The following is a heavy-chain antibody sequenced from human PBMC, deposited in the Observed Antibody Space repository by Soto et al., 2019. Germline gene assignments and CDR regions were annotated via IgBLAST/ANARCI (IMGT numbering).Heavy chain of an antibody. CDR2: FDPEDGET. V-gene: IGHV1-24*01. J-gene: IGHJ4*02. CDR3: ATSRFLEWLSSFDY. CDR1: GYTLTELS. Sequence: ASVKVSCKVSGYTLTELSMHWVRQAPGKGLEWMGGFDPEDGETIYAQKFQGRVTMTEDTSTDTAYMELSSLRSEDTAVYYCATSRFLEWLSSFDYWGQGTLVTVSS. D-gene: IGHD3-3*01.